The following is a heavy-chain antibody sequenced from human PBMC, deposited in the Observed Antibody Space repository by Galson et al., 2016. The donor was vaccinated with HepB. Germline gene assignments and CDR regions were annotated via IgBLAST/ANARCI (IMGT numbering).Heavy chain of an antibody. J-gene: IGHJ4*02. Sequence: SLRLSCAAPELIFRGHGMHWVRQAPGKGLEWVAVIWFDGSKQAYGDSVKGRFTISRDNSKNTVYLQMDSLRAGDTAVYYCARGLNDPYYFDYWGQGTLVTVSS. CDR1: ELIFRGHG. V-gene: IGHV3-33*01. CDR3: ARGLNDPYYFDY. CDR2: IWFDGSKQ. D-gene: IGHD2-8*01.